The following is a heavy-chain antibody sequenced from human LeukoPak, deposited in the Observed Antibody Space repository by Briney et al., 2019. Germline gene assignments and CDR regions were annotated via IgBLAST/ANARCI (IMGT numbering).Heavy chain of an antibody. Sequence: PGGSLRLSCAASGFTFSNYHMHWVRQAPGKGLEWVAVISYDEINKYYADSVKGRFTISRDNSKNTLYLQMNSLRAGDTAVYYCARATYYYAGSGYDPYYFDNWGPGTLVTVSS. CDR3: ARATYYYAGSGYDPYYFDN. V-gene: IGHV3-30*04. CDR2: ISYDEINK. CDR1: GFTFSNYH. J-gene: IGHJ4*02. D-gene: IGHD3-22*01.